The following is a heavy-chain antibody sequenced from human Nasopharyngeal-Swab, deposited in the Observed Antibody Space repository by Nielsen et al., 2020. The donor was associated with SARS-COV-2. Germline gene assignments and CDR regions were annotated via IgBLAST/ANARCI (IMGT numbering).Heavy chain of an antibody. CDR3: ARRLVWFGEAHYYYYGMDV. D-gene: IGHD3-10*01. J-gene: IGHJ6*02. V-gene: IGHV3-74*01. CDR1: GFSFRSCW. Sequence: GESLKISCAASGFSFRSCWMHWVRQAPGQGLVWVSCINSDGTTTRYADSVKGRFTVSRDNAKNTLYLEMNSLRADDTAVYYCARRLVWFGEAHYYYYGMDVWGQGTTVTVSS. CDR2: INSDGTTT.